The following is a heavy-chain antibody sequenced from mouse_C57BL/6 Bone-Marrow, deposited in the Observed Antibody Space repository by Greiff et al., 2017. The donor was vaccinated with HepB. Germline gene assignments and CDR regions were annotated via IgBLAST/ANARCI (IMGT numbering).Heavy chain of an antibody. Sequence: QVQLQQPGAELVRPGTSVKLSCKASGYTFTSYWMHWVKQRPGQGLEWIGVIDPSDSYTNYNQKFKGKATLTVDTSSSTAYMQLSSLTSEDSAVYNCARRISYYGSEVDYWGQGTTLTVSS. CDR3: ARRISYYGSEVDY. CDR2: IDPSDSYT. D-gene: IGHD1-1*01. J-gene: IGHJ2*01. V-gene: IGHV1-59*01. CDR1: GYTFTSYW.